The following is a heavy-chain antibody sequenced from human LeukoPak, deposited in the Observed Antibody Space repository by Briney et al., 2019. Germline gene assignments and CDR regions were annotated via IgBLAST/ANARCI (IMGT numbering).Heavy chain of an antibody. D-gene: IGHD2-15*01. Sequence: GGSLRLSCAASGFTFYSYAMSWVRQAPGKGLEWVSAISGGGGSTYYADSVKGRFTISRDNSKNTLYLQMNSLRAEDTALYYCAKELSGGSSFYFDYWGQGTLVTVSS. CDR3: AKELSGGSSFYFDY. J-gene: IGHJ4*02. V-gene: IGHV3-23*01. CDR1: GFTFYSYA. CDR2: ISGGGGST.